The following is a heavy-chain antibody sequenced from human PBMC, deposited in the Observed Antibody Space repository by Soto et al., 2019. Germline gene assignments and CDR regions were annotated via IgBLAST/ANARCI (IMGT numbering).Heavy chain of an antibody. J-gene: IGHJ1*01. CDR1: GFTVSSNY. CDR2: IYSGGST. D-gene: IGHD2-15*01. V-gene: IGHV3-66*01. Sequence: EVQLVESGGGLVQPGGSLRLSCAASGFTVSSNYMSWVRQAPGKGLEWVSVIYSGGSTYYADSVKGRFTISRDNSKNTLYLRMSSLRVEDTDVYYCARDTSTGCSGGSCYSAYFQHWGQGTLVTVSS. CDR3: ARDTSTGCSGGSCYSAYFQH.